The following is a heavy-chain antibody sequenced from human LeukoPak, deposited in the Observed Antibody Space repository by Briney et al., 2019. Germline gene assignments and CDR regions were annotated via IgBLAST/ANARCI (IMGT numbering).Heavy chain of an antibody. CDR1: GFTFSSYS. J-gene: IGHJ2*01. V-gene: IGHV3-48*02. Sequence: GGSLRLSCAASGFTFSSYSMNWVRQAPGKGLEWVSYISSSSGTIYYADSVRGRFTISRDNAKNSLYLQMNSLRDEDTAVYYCAKGGDILSGYYLYWYFDLWGRGTLVTVSS. D-gene: IGHD3-9*01. CDR3: AKGGDILSGYYLYWYFDL. CDR2: ISSSSGTI.